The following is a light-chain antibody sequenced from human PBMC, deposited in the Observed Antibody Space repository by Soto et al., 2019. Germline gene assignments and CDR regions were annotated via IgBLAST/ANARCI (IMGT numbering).Light chain of an antibody. V-gene: IGLV2-14*01. CDR1: SSDVGGYNY. CDR2: EVT. J-gene: IGLJ3*02. CDR3: SSYTTTDWV. Sequence: QSALTQPASVSGSPGQSVTISCTGTSSDVGGYNYVSWYQHHPGEAPKLMIYEVTHRPSGVSNRFSGSKSGNTASLTISGLQAEDEADYYCSSYTTTDWVFGGGTKVTVL.